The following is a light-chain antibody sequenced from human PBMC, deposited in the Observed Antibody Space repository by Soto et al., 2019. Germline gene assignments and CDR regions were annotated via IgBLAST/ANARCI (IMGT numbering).Light chain of an antibody. CDR1: SSNIGSNT. V-gene: IGLV1-44*01. J-gene: IGLJ1*01. CDR2: SNN. CDR3: AAWDDSLNGYV. Sequence: QSVLTQPPSASGTPRQRVTISCSGSSSNIGSNTVNWYQQLPGTAPKLLIYSNNQRSSGVPDRFSGSKSGTSASLAISGLQSEDEADYYCAAWDDSLNGYVFGTGTKVTVL.